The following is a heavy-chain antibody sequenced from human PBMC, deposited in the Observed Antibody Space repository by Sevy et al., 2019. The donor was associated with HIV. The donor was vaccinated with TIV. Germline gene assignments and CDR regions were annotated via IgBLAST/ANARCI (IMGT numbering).Heavy chain of an antibody. V-gene: IGHV3-33*01. CDR3: SRESVCNWYFDL. CDR2: IWSDGSIT. D-gene: IGHD3-3*01. J-gene: IGHJ2*01. CDR1: GFTFSSYG. Sequence: GGSLRLSCAASGFTFSSYGMHWVRQAPGKGLEWVAAIWSDGSITYYADSVRGRFAISRDNSRNTVYLQMNSLRAEETAIYSCSRESVCNWYFDLWGRGTLVTVSS.